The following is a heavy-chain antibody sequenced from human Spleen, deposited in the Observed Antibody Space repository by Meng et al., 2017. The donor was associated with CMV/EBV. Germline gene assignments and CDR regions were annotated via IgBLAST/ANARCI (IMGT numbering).Heavy chain of an antibody. CDR3: ARTQVPAHTGSYRYYYYYSMDV. CDR2: MDPNSGAT. D-gene: IGHD2-8*02. Sequence: ASVKVSCKATGYTFTSHDINSVRQATGQGLDWMAWMDPNSGATNYAQKFRGRVTMTRDTSINTAYMEMSRLRSDDTAFYYCARTQVPAHTGSYRYYYYYSMDVWGQGTTVTVSS. J-gene: IGHJ6*02. CDR1: GYTFTSHD. V-gene: IGHV1-2*02.